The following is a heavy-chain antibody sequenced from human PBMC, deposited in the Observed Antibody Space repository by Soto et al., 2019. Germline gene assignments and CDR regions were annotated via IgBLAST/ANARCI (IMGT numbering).Heavy chain of an antibody. CDR3: AKSSGRAHYYGMDV. CDR1: GSTFSSYG. V-gene: IGHV3-23*01. J-gene: IGHJ6*02. CDR2: VSARGGDT. D-gene: IGHD2-15*01. Sequence: GGSVRLSCAASGSTFSSYGMSWVRQAPGKGLEWVAGVSARGGDTSYAGSVKGRVTISRDNSKDTLYLQMNSLRAGDTALYYCAKSSGRAHYYGMDVWGQGTTVTVSS.